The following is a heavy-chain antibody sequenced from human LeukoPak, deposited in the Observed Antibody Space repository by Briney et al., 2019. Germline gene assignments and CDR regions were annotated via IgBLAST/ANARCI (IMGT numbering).Heavy chain of an antibody. J-gene: IGHJ4*02. CDR2: ISSSSSTI. CDR3: ARGSGTTGFDY. V-gene: IGHV3-48*01. CDR1: GFTFSSYS. Sequence: PGGSLRLSCETAGFTFSSYSMNWVRQAPGKGLEWVSYISSSSSTIYYADSVKGRFTISRDNAKNSLYLQMNSLRAEDTAVYYCARGSGTTGFDYWGQGTLVTVSS. D-gene: IGHD3-10*01.